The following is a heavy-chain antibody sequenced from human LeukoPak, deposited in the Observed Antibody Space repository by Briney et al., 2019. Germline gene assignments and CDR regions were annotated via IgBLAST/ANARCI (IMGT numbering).Heavy chain of an antibody. V-gene: IGHV3-74*01. CDR1: GFPFANTY. CDR2: ITSDGSSI. D-gene: IGHD3-10*01. Sequence: GGSLRLSCAASGFPFANTYMHWVRQAPGKGLVWVSIITSDGSSINYADSVKGRFTISRDNAKNTLYLQMNSLRDEDTAMYYCVIGGTYGSGSWGQGTLVTVSS. CDR3: VIGGTYGSGS. J-gene: IGHJ4*02.